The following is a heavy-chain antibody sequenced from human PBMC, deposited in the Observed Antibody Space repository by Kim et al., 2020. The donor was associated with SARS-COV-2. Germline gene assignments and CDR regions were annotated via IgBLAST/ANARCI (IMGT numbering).Heavy chain of an antibody. CDR1: GFTFSSYS. V-gene: IGHV3-21*01. CDR3: AGDRKWLRLGYYYYGMDV. CDR2: IIRSSSYI. D-gene: IGHD5-12*01. Sequence: GGSLRLSCAASGFTFSSYSMNWVRQAPGKGLEWVSSIIRSSSYIYYADSVKGRFTISRNNAKNSLYLQMNSLRAEDTAVYYCAGDRKWLRLGYYYYGMDVCGEGTTVTVSS. J-gene: IGHJ6*04.